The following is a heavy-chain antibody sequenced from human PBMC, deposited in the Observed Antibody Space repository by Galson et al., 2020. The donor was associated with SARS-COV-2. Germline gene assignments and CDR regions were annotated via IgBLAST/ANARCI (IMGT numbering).Heavy chain of an antibody. V-gene: IGHV1-46*01. CDR3: AREFPPPSNYDILTGYYSSPLGGMDV. CDR2: INPSGGST. Sequence: GASVKVSCKASGYTFTSYYMHWVRQAPGQGLEWMGIINPSGGSTSYAQKFQGRVTMTRDTSTSTVYMELSSLRSEDTAVYYCAREFPPPSNYDILTGYYSSPLGGMDVWGQGTTVTVSS. D-gene: IGHD3-9*01. CDR1: GYTFTSYY. J-gene: IGHJ6*02.